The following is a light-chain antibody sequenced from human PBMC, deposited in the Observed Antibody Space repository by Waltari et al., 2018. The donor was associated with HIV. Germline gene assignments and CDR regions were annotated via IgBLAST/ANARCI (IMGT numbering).Light chain of an antibody. CDR3: SSYTTSSTYV. Sequence: QSALAQPASVSGSPGPSITISCTGTSTDSGAYKYVSWYQKHPDRAPKGIIYQVKSRPSGVSDRFSGSKSGNTASLTISGLQAEDEADYYCSSYTTSSTYVFGRGTTVSVL. J-gene: IGLJ1*01. V-gene: IGLV2-14*01. CDR1: STDSGAYKY. CDR2: QVK.